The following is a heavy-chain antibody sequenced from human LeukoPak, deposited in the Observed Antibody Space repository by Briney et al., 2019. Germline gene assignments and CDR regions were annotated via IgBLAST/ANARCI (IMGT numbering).Heavy chain of an antibody. D-gene: IGHD2-2*01. J-gene: IGHJ6*03. CDR1: GGTFSSYA. CDR2: IIPIFGTA. CDR3: ARPYCSSTSCPHYYYMDV. Sequence: GASVKVSCKASGGTFSSYAISWVRQAPGQGLEWMGGIIPIFGTANYAQKFQGRVTITTDESTSTAYMELSSLRSEDTAVYYCARPYCSSTSCPHYYYMDVWGKGTTVTVSS. V-gene: IGHV1-69*05.